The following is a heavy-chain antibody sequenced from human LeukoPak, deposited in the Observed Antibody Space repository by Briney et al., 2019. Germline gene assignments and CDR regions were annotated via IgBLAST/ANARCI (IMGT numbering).Heavy chain of an antibody. D-gene: IGHD1-1*01. CDR3: AKSTGTAETNWFDP. CDR2: ISSSGSTI. J-gene: IGHJ5*02. V-gene: IGHV3-48*03. Sequence: GGSLRLSCAASGFTFSSYEMNWVRQAPGKGLEWVSYISSSGSTIYYADSVKGRFTISRDNAKNSLYLQMNSLRAEDTAVYYCAKSTGTAETNWFDPWGQGTLVTVSS. CDR1: GFTFSSYE.